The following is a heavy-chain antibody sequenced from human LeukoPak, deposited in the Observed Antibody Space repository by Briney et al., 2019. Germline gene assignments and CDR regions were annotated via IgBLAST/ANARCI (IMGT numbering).Heavy chain of an antibody. CDR2: IHPNSGVT. V-gene: IGHV1-2*02. CDR3: ALTGYFYDF. D-gene: IGHD3-9*01. Sequence: ASVKVSCKASGYTFTGYNMHWVRQAPGQGLEWMGWIHPNSGVTNYAQKFQGRFTMTRDTSISTAYMELSRLRSDDTAVYYCALTGYFYDFWGQGTMVTVSS. CDR1: GYTFTGYN. J-gene: IGHJ4*02.